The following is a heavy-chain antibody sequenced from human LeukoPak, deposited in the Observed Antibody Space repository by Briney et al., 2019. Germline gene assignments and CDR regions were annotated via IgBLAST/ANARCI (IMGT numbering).Heavy chain of an antibody. Sequence: GSLRLSCVASGFTFYSYWMHWVRQAPGKGLVWVSCINGDGSTSNYADSVKGRFTISRDNSKNTLYLQMNSLRAEDTAVYYCARKGPKGYCSGGSCLDAFDIWGQGTMVTVSS. CDR3: ARKGPKGYCSGGSCLDAFDI. J-gene: IGHJ3*02. V-gene: IGHV3-74*01. D-gene: IGHD2-15*01. CDR2: INGDGSTS. CDR1: GFTFYSYW.